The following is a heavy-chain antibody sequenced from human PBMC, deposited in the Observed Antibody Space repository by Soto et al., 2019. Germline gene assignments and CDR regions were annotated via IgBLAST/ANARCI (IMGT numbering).Heavy chain of an antibody. CDR2: ICRGGGN. V-gene: IGHV3-53*01. J-gene: IGHJ6*02. D-gene: IGHD3-10*01. Sequence: GSLGLPCASPGFTVTAHYVAWVRQAPGRGLEWGLVICRGGGNYYSDSVKGRFTTTRDNPAKTFYLQMHSPRSAATAVYYCARSDREYDYGLNVWGQGTTVTVSS. CDR1: GFTVTAHY. CDR3: ARSDREYDYGLNV.